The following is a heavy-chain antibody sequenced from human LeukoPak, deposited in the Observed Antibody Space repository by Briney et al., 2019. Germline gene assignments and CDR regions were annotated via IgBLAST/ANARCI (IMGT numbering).Heavy chain of an antibody. Sequence: ASVNVSCKVSGYTLTELSMHWVRQAPGKGLDWMGGFDPEDGETIYAQKFQGRVTITEDTSTDTAYMELSSLRSEDTAVYYCATTYGAVAGLYYFDYWGKGTLFPV. CDR1: GYTLTELS. CDR3: ATTYGAVAGLYYFDY. J-gene: IGHJ4*02. V-gene: IGHV1-24*01. CDR2: FDPEDGET. D-gene: IGHD6-19*01.